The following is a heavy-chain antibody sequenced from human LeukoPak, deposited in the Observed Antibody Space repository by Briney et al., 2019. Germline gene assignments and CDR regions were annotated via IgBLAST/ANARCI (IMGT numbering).Heavy chain of an antibody. CDR3: ARDRSSSWYFDY. V-gene: IGHV3-7*01. Sequence: GGSLRLSCAASGFSFNIYWMSWVRQAPGKGLEWVANINHDGSEKYYVDSVKGRFTISRDNAKNSLYLQMNSLRDEDTAVYYCARDRSSSWYFDYWGQGTLVTVSS. CDR1: GFSFNIYW. D-gene: IGHD6-13*01. CDR2: INHDGSEK. J-gene: IGHJ4*02.